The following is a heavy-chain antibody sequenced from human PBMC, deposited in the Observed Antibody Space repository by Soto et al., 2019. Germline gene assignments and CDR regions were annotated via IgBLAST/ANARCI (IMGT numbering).Heavy chain of an antibody. D-gene: IGHD2-15*01. Sequence: GGSLRLSCAASGFTFSSYWMHWVRQAPGKGLVWVSRINSDGSSTSYADSVKGRFTISRDNAKNTLYLQMNSLRAEDAAVYYCARDPGLYGGNPWGQGTLVTVSS. CDR1: GFTFSSYW. CDR2: INSDGSST. V-gene: IGHV3-74*01. J-gene: IGHJ5*02. CDR3: ARDPGLYGGNP.